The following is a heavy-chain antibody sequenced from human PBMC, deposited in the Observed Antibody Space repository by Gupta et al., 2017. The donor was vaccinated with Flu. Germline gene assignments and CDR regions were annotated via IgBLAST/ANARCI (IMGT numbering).Heavy chain of an antibody. CDR2: INHNENT. D-gene: IGHD3-16*01. Sequence: RQPPGKGLEWIGEINHNENTYYNASLKSRVTISVDTSKNQFSLNLMSVTAADTAVYYCARGRQGGLADGAFDIWGRGTMVTVSS. V-gene: IGHV4-34*01. CDR3: ARGRQGGLADGAFDI. J-gene: IGHJ3*02.